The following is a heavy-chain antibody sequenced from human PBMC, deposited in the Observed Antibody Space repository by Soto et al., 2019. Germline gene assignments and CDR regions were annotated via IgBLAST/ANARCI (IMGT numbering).Heavy chain of an antibody. V-gene: IGHV2-5*02. D-gene: IGHD3-9*01. CDR2: IYWDDDK. Sequence: QITLKESGPTLVKPTQTLTLTCTYSGFSLSTHTVGVAWIRQPPGKALEWLALIYWDDDKRYRPSLKSRLTITHDNSKNQGGLKMDNQGPVDTATYYCANIWAFDFRGYNPEIWGPGILVTVSS. J-gene: IGHJ4*02. CDR1: GFSLSTHTVG. CDR3: ANIWAFDFRGYNPEI.